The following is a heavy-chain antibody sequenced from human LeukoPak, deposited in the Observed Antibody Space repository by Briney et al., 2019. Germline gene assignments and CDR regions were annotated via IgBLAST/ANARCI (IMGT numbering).Heavy chain of an antibody. CDR2: INHSGST. CDR1: GGSFSGYY. CDR3: ARVTYGSGSYHGRFDP. V-gene: IGHV4-34*01. Sequence: SETLSLTCAVYGGSFSGYYWSWIRQPPGKGLEWIGEINHSGSTNYNPSLKSRVTISVDTSKNQFSLRLTSVTAADTAVYYCARVTYGSGSYHGRFDPWGQGTLVTVSS. D-gene: IGHD3-10*01. J-gene: IGHJ5*02.